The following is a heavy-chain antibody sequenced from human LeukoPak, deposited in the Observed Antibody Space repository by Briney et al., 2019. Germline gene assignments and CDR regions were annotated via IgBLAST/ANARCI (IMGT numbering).Heavy chain of an antibody. CDR1: GGSFSGYY. V-gene: IGHV4-34*01. Sequence: PSETLSLTCAVYGGSFSGYYWSWIRQPPGKGLEWIGEINHSGSTNYNPSLKSRVTISVDTSKNQFSLKLSSVTAADTAVYYCARGGANYYDSSGYPYNWFDLWGQGTLVTVSS. CDR3: ARGGANYYDSSGYPYNWFDL. J-gene: IGHJ5*02. CDR2: INHSGST. D-gene: IGHD3-22*01.